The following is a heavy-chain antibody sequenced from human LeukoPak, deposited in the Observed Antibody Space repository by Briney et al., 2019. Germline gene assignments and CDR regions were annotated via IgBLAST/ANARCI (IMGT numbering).Heavy chain of an antibody. CDR2: IYYSGST. D-gene: IGHD3-10*01. V-gene: IGHV4-61*01. CDR3: ARAGTEVQGVITV. CDR1: GGSVSSASYY. J-gene: IGHJ4*02. Sequence: SETLSLTCTVSGGSVSSASYYWSWIRQPPGKGLEWIGYIYYSGSTNYNPSLKSRVTISVDTSKNQFSLKLSSVTAADTAVYYCARAGTEVQGVITVWGQGTLVTVSS.